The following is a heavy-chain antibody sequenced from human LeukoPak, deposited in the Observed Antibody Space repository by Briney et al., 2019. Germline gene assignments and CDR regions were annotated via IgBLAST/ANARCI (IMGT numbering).Heavy chain of an antibody. Sequence: GSLRLSCAASGFTFSSYEMTWVRQAPGRGLEWVANIKQDGSEKYYVDSVKGRFTISRDNAKNSLYLQMNSLRAEDTAVYYCTRNSGSHPWGQGTLVTVSS. CDR2: IKQDGSEK. V-gene: IGHV3-7*01. CDR3: TRNSGSHP. J-gene: IGHJ5*02. D-gene: IGHD1-26*01. CDR1: GFTFSSYE.